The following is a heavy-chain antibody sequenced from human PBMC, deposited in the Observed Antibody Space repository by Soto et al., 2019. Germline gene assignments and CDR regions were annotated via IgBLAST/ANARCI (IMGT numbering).Heavy chain of an antibody. Sequence: GGSLRLSCAASGFTFILYSMIWVRQAPGKGLEWVASITSSSSYIYYEDSLKGRFTISRDNAKNSLFLQLDSLRAEDTAVYFCVRARSTDSRPDYWGQGTLVTVSS. CDR1: GFTFILYS. D-gene: IGHD3-22*01. CDR3: VRARSTDSRPDY. CDR2: ITSSSSYI. J-gene: IGHJ4*02. V-gene: IGHV3-21*01.